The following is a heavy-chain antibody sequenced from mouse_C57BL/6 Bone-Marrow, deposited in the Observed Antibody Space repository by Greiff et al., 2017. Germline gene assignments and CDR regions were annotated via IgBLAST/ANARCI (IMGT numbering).Heavy chain of an antibody. J-gene: IGHJ2*01. CDR2: IRNKANGYTT. Sequence: EVQRVESGGGLVQPGGSLSLSCAASGFTFTDYYMSWVRQPPGKALEWLGFIRNKANGYTTEYSASVKGRFTISRDNSQSILYLQMNALRAEDSATYYCARSHMTTVGGDYWGQGTTLTVSS. V-gene: IGHV7-3*01. CDR1: GFTFTDYY. D-gene: IGHD1-1*01. CDR3: ARSHMTTVGGDY.